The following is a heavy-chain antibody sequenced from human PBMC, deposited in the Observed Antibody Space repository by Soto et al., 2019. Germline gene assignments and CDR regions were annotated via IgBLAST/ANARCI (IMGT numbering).Heavy chain of an antibody. D-gene: IGHD2-8*02. J-gene: IGHJ4*02. CDR1: GVSMSSDIYV. CDR2: ISYSGST. V-gene: IGHV4-31*03. CDR3: ARAPHEELFTGFDS. Sequence: SETLALTCTVSGVSMSSDIYVLAWIRQRPEKGLELIGHISYSGSTHYNASLQSRLAISKDTSKNQFSLKLTSLTAADTAVYFCARAPHEELFTGFDSWGQGIQVTVSS.